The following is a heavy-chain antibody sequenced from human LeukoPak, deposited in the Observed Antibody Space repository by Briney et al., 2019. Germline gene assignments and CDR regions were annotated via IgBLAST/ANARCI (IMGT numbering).Heavy chain of an antibody. J-gene: IGHJ4*02. CDR2: IYYSGST. Sequence: SETLSLTCAVYGGSFSGYYWGWIRQPPGKGLEWIGSIYYSGSTYYNPSLKSRVTISVDTSKNQFSLKLSSVTAADTAVYYCVSLDEYNWNDSVDYWGQGTLVTVSS. V-gene: IGHV4-34*01. CDR3: VSLDEYNWNDSVDY. D-gene: IGHD1-1*01. CDR1: GGSFSGYY.